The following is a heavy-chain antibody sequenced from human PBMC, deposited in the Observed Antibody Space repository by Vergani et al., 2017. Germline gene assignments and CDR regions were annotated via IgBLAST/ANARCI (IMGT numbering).Heavy chain of an antibody. V-gene: IGHV4-30-4*01. CDR2: TYYSGST. CDR3: ARVPGARTGDWYFDL. D-gene: IGHD3/OR15-3a*01. J-gene: IGHJ2*01. CDR1: GGSISSGDYY. Sequence: QVQLQESGPGLVKPSQTLSLTCTVSGGSISSGDYYWSWIRQPPGKGLEWIGYTYYSGSTYYNPSLKSRVTISVDTSKNQFSLKLSPVTAADTAVYYCARVPGARTGDWYFDLWGRGTLVTVSS.